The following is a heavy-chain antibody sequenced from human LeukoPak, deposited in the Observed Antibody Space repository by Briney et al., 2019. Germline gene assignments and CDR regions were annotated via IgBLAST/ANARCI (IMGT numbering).Heavy chain of an antibody. CDR3: TTAYEILTGYYRYSSFDY. J-gene: IGHJ4*02. CDR1: GYTFTSYG. V-gene: IGHV1-18*03. CDR2: ISAYNGNT. Sequence: GASLKVSCKASGYTFTSYGISWVRQAPGQGLELMGWISAYNGNTNYAQKLQGRVTMTTDTSTSTAYMELRSLRSDDMAVYKRTTAYEILTGYYRYSSFDYWGQGTLVTVSS. D-gene: IGHD3-9*01.